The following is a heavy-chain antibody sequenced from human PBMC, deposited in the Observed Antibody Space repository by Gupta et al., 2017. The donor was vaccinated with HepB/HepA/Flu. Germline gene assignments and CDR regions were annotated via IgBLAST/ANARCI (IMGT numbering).Heavy chain of an antibody. CDR2: IYYSGST. CDR1: GGSISSSSYY. CDR3: ARRAVGATFDAFDI. V-gene: IGHV4-39*01. D-gene: IGHD1-26*01. Sequence: QLQLQESGPGLVKPSETLSLTCTVSGGSISSSSYYWGWIRQPPGKGLEWIGSIYYSGSTYYNPSLKSRVTISVDTSKNQFSLKLSSVTAADTAVYYCARRAVGATFDAFDIWGQGTMVTVSS. J-gene: IGHJ3*02.